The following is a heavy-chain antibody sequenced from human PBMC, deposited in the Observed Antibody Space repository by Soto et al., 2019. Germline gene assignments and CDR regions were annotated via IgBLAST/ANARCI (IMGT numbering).Heavy chain of an antibody. CDR3: ARVSEYCSSTSFYYPGFDY. V-gene: IGHV1-3*01. Sequence: ASVKVSCKASGYTFTSYAMHWVRQAPGQRLEWMGWINAGNGNTKYSQKFQGRVTITRDTSASTAYMELSSLRSEDTAVYYCARVSEYCSSTSFYYPGFDYWGQGTLVTVSS. J-gene: IGHJ4*02. D-gene: IGHD2-2*01. CDR2: INAGNGNT. CDR1: GYTFTSYA.